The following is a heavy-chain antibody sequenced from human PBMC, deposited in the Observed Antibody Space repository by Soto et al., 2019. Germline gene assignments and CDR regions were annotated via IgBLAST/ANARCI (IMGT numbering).Heavy chain of an antibody. Sequence: ASVKVSCKASGYTFTSYGISWVRQAPGQGLEWMGWISAYNVNTNYAQKLQGRVTMTTDTSTSTAYMELRSLRSDDTAVYYCARMAETTRYYYYYGMDVWGQGTTVTVSS. J-gene: IGHJ6*02. CDR1: GYTFTSYG. CDR2: ISAYNVNT. V-gene: IGHV1-18*01. D-gene: IGHD1-7*01. CDR3: ARMAETTRYYYYYGMDV.